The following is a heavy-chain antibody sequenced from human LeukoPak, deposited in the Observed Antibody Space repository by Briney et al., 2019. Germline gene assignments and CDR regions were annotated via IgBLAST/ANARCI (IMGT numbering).Heavy chain of an antibody. Sequence: GGSLRLSCTASGFTSGDYAMSWVRQAPGKGLEWVGFIRSKAYGGTTEYAASVKGRFTISRDDSKSIAYLQMNSLKTEDTAVYYCTRVGAVAGTGAYWGQGTLVTVSS. CDR1: GFTSGDYA. CDR2: IRSKAYGGTT. V-gene: IGHV3-49*04. CDR3: TRVGAVAGTGAY. D-gene: IGHD6-19*01. J-gene: IGHJ4*02.